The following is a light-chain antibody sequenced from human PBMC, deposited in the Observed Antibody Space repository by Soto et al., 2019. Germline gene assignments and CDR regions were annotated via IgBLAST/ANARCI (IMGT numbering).Light chain of an antibody. V-gene: IGLV2-8*01. CDR3: SSYAGSNRV. Sequence: QSVLTQPPSASGSPGQSVTISCTGTSSDVGGSNYVSWYQQYPGKAPKLMIYEVSKRPSGVPDRFSGSKSGNTASLTVSGLQAEDEADYYCSSYAGSNRVFGTGTKVTVL. CDR2: EVS. J-gene: IGLJ1*01. CDR1: SSDVGGSNY.